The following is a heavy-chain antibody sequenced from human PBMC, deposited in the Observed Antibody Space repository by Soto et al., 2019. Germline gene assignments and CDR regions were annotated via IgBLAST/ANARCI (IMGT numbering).Heavy chain of an antibody. Sequence: EVQLLESGGDLVQPGGSLRLSCAASGFAFSNYAMNWVRQAPGKGLEWVSVISGGGGTTYYADSVKGRFTISRDNSKKSLYLQVSSLRGDDTAVYYCAKEWSQGYYFDYWGQGTLVIVSS. J-gene: IGHJ4*02. CDR3: AKEWSQGYYFDY. D-gene: IGHD2-15*01. V-gene: IGHV3-23*01. CDR2: ISGGGGTT. CDR1: GFAFSNYA.